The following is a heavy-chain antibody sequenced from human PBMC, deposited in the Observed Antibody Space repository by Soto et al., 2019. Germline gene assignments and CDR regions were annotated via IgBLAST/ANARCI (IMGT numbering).Heavy chain of an antibody. CDR2: IYHSGST. J-gene: IGHJ3*02. CDR1: GGSISSGGYS. Sequence: QLQLQESGSGLVKPSQTLSLTCAVSGGSISSGGYSWSWIRQPPGKGLEWIGYIYHSGSTYYNPYLKSRITISVGSSKNQFSLKLSSVTAADTAVYYCARVRRYDLWSGDDAFDIWGQGTMVTVSS. V-gene: IGHV4-30-2*01. D-gene: IGHD3-3*01. CDR3: ARVRRYDLWSGDDAFDI.